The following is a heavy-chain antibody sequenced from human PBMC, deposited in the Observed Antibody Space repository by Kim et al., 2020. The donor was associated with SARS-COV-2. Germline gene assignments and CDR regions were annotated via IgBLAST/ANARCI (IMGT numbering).Heavy chain of an antibody. CDR2: IWYDGSNK. CDR1: GFTFSSYG. Sequence: GGSLRLSCAASGFTFSSYGMHWVRQAPGKGLEWVAVIWYDGSNKYYADSVKGRFTISRDNSKNTLYLQMNSLRAEDTAVYYCARDTSHYDILTGYYSPGSLDYWGQGTLVTVSS. CDR3: ARDTSHYDILTGYYSPGSLDY. D-gene: IGHD3-9*01. V-gene: IGHV3-33*01. J-gene: IGHJ4*02.